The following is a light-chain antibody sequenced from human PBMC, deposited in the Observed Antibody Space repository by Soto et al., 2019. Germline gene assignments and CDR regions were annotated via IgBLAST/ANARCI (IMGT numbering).Light chain of an antibody. Sequence: EIVLTQSPGTLSLSPGEIATLSFSASQSVINNYLAWYQQKPGQAPRLLIYGASNRATGIPDRFSGSGSGTDFTLTISRLEPEDFAVYYCQQRSNWPGFTFGPGTKVDIK. CDR1: QSVINNY. CDR3: QQRSNWPGFT. J-gene: IGKJ3*01. V-gene: IGKV3D-20*02. CDR2: GAS.